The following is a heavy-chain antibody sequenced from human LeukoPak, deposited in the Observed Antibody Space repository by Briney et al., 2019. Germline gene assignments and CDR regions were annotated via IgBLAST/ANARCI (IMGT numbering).Heavy chain of an antibody. Sequence: SQTLCLTCTVSGGSISSGGYYWSWIRQHPGKGLEWIGYIYYSGSTYYNPSLKSRVTISVDTSKNQFSLKLSSVTAADTAVYYCARVLLAYYDRSGYYYNAYYFDYWGQGTLVTVSS. CDR3: ARVLLAYYDRSGYYYNAYYFDY. D-gene: IGHD3-22*01. CDR1: GGSISSGGYY. CDR2: IYYSGST. J-gene: IGHJ4*02. V-gene: IGHV4-31*03.